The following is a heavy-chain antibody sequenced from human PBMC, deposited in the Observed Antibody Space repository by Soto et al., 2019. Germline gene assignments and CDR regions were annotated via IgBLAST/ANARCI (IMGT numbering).Heavy chain of an antibody. CDR2: ISTDGSST. J-gene: IGHJ4*02. V-gene: IGHV3-74*01. Sequence: EVQLVESGGGLVQPGGSLRLSCAATGFTFSTYWMQWVRQGPGKGLVWVSRISTDGSSTTYADSVKGRFTISRDNAKNTLYLQMNSLRAEDTAVYYCARATGSNHPFDYWGQGSLVTVSS. CDR1: GFTFSTYW. D-gene: IGHD2-2*01. CDR3: ARATGSNHPFDY.